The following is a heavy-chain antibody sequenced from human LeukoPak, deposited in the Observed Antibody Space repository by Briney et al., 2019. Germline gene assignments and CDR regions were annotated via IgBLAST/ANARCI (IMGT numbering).Heavy chain of an antibody. J-gene: IGHJ4*02. V-gene: IGHV4-4*07. D-gene: IGHD5-12*01. CDR1: GGSISGYF. CDR2: IYPGGSN. CDR3: EREPTSGREPTSGRPLDY. Sequence: SESLSLTCTFSGGSISGYFWSWIRQPARKGLEGSGRIYPGGSNNCNSSLKSRVNMSLDTSKNNLSLNLSSVTAADTAVYYCEREPTSGREPTSGRPLDYWGQGTLVTVSS.